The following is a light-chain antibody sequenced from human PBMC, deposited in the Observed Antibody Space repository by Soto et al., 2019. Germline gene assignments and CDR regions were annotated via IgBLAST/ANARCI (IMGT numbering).Light chain of an antibody. V-gene: IGLV2-14*03. Sequence: QSALTQPASVSGSPGQSITISCTGTSGDVGAYNYVSWYQQHPGKAPRLMIYDVSARPSGVSYRFSGSKSGNTASLTISGLQADDEAEYYCSSGISGSTLHVVFGGGTKLTVL. J-gene: IGLJ2*01. CDR2: DVS. CDR3: SSGISGSTLHVV. CDR1: SGDVGAYNY.